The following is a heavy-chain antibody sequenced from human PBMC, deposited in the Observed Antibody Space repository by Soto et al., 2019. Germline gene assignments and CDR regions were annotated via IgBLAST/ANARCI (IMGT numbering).Heavy chain of an antibody. CDR3: AKDYYYDSSGYYYGAFDI. V-gene: IGHV3-23*01. CDR1: GFTFSSFA. CDR2: ISGSGGST. Sequence: GGSLRLSCAASGFTFSSFAMSWVRQAPGKGLEWVSAISGSGGSTYYADSVKGRFTISRDNSKNTLYLQMNSLRAEDTAVYYCAKDYYYDSSGYYYGAFDIWGQGTMVTVSS. J-gene: IGHJ3*02. D-gene: IGHD3-22*01.